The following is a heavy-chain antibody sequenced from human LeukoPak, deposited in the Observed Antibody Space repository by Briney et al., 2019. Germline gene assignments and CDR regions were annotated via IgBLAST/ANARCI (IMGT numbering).Heavy chain of an antibody. CDR3: ARGEQWLANDAFDI. CDR2: IYYSGRT. V-gene: IGHV4-39*07. D-gene: IGHD6-19*01. CDR1: GGSVSSSSYY. Sequence: SETLSLTCTVSGGSVSGGSVSSSSYYWGWIRQPPGKGLEWLGTIYYSGRTYYNPSLKSRVTISLDTSKNQFSLKLSSVTAADTAVYYCARGEQWLANDAFDIWGQGTMVTVSS. J-gene: IGHJ3*02.